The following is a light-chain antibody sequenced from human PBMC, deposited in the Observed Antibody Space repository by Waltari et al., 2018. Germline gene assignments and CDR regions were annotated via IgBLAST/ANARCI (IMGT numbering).Light chain of an antibody. CDR1: HDISNF. V-gene: IGKV1-27*01. CDR3: QKYDSAPLT. Sequence: DIEMTQSPSSLSASVGDRLTIPCRVSHDISNFLAWYQQRPGKLPKLLIYRASTLQSGVPSRFSGSGSGTDFTLAISSLQSEDVATYYCQKYDSAPLTFGPGTKVEIK. J-gene: IGKJ3*01. CDR2: RAS.